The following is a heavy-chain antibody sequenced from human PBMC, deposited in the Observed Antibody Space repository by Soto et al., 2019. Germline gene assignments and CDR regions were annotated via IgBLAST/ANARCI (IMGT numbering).Heavy chain of an antibody. J-gene: IGHJ4*02. Sequence: QVQLVQSGAEVKKPGASVKVSCKASGYTFTSYGINWVRQAPGQGLEWMGWISAYNGNTHYAQKLQGRVTMTTDTSTSTAEMELRSLRSDDTAVYYCARVRRGYDFAYWGQGTLVTVSS. CDR1: GYTFTSYG. CDR2: ISAYNGNT. V-gene: IGHV1-18*01. D-gene: IGHD5-12*01. CDR3: ARVRRGYDFAY.